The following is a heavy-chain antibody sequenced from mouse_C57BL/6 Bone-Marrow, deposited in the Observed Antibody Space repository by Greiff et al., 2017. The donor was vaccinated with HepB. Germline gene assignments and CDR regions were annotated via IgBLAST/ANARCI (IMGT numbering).Heavy chain of an antibody. CDR2: ISSGGDYI. J-gene: IGHJ4*01. Sequence: EVKLEESGEGLVKPGGSLKLSCAASGFTFSSYAMSWVRQTPEKRLEWVAYISSGGDYIYYADTVKGRFTISRDNARNTLYLQMSSLKSEDTAMYYCTRVEKGSYYAMDYWGQGTSVTVSS. V-gene: IGHV5-9-1*02. CDR3: TRVEKGSYYAMDY. D-gene: IGHD1-1*02. CDR1: GFTFSSYA.